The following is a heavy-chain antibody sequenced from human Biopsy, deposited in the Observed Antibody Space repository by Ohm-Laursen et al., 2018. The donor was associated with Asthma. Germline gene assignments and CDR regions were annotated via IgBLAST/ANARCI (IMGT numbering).Heavy chain of an antibody. Sequence: SETLSLTCSVSGGAIRTSGYYWGWIRQPPGKGLEWIGSMYYSGSAYYNPSLESRVTISVDTSKNQFSLKLSSVTAADTAVYFCARHQEASSYHYDGSIAYWALVIPFPLSS. V-gene: IGHV4-39*01. CDR1: GGAIRTSGYY. CDR3: ARHQEASSYHYDGSIAY. D-gene: IGHD3-22*01. J-gene: IGHJ4*02. CDR2: MYYSGSA.